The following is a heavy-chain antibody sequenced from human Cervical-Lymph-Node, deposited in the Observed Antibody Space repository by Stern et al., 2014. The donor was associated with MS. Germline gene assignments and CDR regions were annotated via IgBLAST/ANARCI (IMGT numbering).Heavy chain of an antibody. J-gene: IGHJ6*02. CDR3: ARAYGSGTFLGMDV. Sequence: VQLVESGAEVKKPGASVKVSCKASGYTFTDYYVHWVRQAPGQGLEWMGWVNPDSGSTKYAQKYQDSVTMTRDTSISTAYRELTRLRSDDTAVYYCARAYGSGTFLGMDVWGQGTTVIVSS. CDR2: VNPDSGST. V-gene: IGHV1-2*04. D-gene: IGHD3-10*01. CDR1: GYTFTDYY.